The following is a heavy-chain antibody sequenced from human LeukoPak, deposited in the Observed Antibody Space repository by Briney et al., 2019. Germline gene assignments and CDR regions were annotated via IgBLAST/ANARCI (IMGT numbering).Heavy chain of an antibody. J-gene: IGHJ4*02. D-gene: IGHD3-22*01. V-gene: IGHV3-23*01. Sequence: GGSLRLSRAASGFTFSIYAMSWVRQGTGKGLEWVSSTSSGGELTFYADSVKGRFTISRDNSKNTLYLQMNSLRAEDTAVYYCAKDRPNYYHDNGHYYRRGGDCWGQGTLVTVSS. CDR2: TSSGGELT. CDR3: AKDRPNYYHDNGHYYRRGGDC. CDR1: GFTFSIYA.